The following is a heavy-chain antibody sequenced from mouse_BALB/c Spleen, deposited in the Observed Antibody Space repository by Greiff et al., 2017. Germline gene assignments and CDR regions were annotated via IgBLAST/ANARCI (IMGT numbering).Heavy chain of an antibody. CDR3: ARRGWLLHNWYFDV. J-gene: IGHJ1*01. D-gene: IGHD2-3*01. CDR2: ISYSGST. Sequence: VQLKESGPGLVKPSQSLSLTCTVTGYSITSDYAWNWIRQFPGNKLEWMGYISYSGSTSYNPSLKSRISITRDTSKNQFFLQLNSVTTEDTATYYCARRGWLLHNWYFDVWGAGTTVTVSS. V-gene: IGHV3-2*02. CDR1: GYSITSDYA.